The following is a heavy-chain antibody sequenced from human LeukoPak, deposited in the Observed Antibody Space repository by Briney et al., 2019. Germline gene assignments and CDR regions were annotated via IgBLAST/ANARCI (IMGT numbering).Heavy chain of an antibody. Sequence: GGSLRLSCAASGFSFSNYWVHWVRQAPGKGLLWVSRINREGTSTDHADSVKGRFSISRDHAKNTVSLQMNSLRAEDTAVYYCVTLNTAVNEHAFDMWGQGTMVTVSS. J-gene: IGHJ3*02. CDR2: INREGTST. CDR1: GFSFSNYW. D-gene: IGHD4-23*01. V-gene: IGHV3-74*01. CDR3: VTLNTAVNEHAFDM.